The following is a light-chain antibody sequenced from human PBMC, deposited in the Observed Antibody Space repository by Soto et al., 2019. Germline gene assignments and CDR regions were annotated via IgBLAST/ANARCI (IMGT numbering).Light chain of an antibody. Sequence: EIVLTKSPGTLSLSPGERATLPCRASQSVSSNFLAWYQQKPGQAPRLLIYGASSRATGIPDRFSGSGSGTDVTLTISRLEPEDFAVYYCQQYGRSPRTFGQGTKVEIK. CDR2: GAS. CDR3: QQYGRSPRT. CDR1: QSVSSNF. J-gene: IGKJ1*01. V-gene: IGKV3-20*01.